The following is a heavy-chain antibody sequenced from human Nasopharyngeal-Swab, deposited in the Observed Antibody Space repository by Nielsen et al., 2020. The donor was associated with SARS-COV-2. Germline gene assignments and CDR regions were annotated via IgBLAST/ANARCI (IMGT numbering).Heavy chain of an antibody. CDR3: ARHFGSGWYEGYCYGMDV. J-gene: IGHJ6*02. D-gene: IGHD6-19*01. CDR2: IYYSGS. CDR1: GGSISSSSYY. V-gene: IGHV4-39*01. Sequence: SETLSLTCTVSGGSISSSSYYWGWIRQPPGKGLEWIGSIYYSGSTISVDTSKNQFSLNLNSVTAADTAVYYCARHFGSGWYEGYCYGMDVWGQGTTVTVSS.